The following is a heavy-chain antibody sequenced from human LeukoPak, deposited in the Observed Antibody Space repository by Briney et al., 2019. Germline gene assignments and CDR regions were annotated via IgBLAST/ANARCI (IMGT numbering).Heavy chain of an antibody. CDR2: ISGSGGST. D-gene: IGHD6-19*01. CDR3: ANDPNTQPGIAVAGVDY. J-gene: IGHJ4*02. Sequence: PGGSLTQTFACTGVTYRHELMNSVRQAPGKGLEWVSGISGSGGSTSYADSVKGRFTISRDNSKNTLYLQMNSLRAEDTAVYYCANDPNTQPGIAVAGVDYWGQGTLVTVSS. V-gene: IGHV3-23*01. CDR1: GVTYRHEL.